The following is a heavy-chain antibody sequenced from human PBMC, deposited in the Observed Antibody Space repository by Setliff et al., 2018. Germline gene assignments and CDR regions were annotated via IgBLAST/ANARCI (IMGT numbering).Heavy chain of an antibody. Sequence: SETLSLTCAVSGLSISGEYYWGWIRQPPGGGPEWIGIIYHDGRAYYSTSLKSRVNLSLDMSKTQFSLHLNSVTAADTAVYYCIRQVGGGLWYFDYWGQGILVTVSS. CDR3: IRQVGGGLWYFDY. D-gene: IGHD2-15*01. J-gene: IGHJ4*02. V-gene: IGHV4-38-2*01. CDR2: IYHDGRA. CDR1: GLSISGEYY.